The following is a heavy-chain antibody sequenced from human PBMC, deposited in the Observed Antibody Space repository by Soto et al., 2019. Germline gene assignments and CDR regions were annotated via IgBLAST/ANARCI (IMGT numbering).Heavy chain of an antibody. D-gene: IGHD3-22*01. J-gene: IGHJ4*01. CDR1: GFTFSDAG. Sequence: GGSLRLCCAASGFTFSDAGINWVRQAPGKGLEWVGRIKSKTDGGTTDYAEPVKGRFAISRDDSNNMVYLQMNSLKIEDTAVYYCTTDSYSTIIIVRFDYWGHGTLVTVSS. CDR3: TTDSYSTIIIVRFDY. CDR2: IKSKTDGGTT. V-gene: IGHV3-15*07.